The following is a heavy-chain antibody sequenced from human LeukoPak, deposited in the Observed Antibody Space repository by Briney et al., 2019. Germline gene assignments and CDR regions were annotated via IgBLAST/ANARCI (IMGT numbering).Heavy chain of an antibody. CDR3: ARPQGELLSMGLDY. CDR1: GYIFTSYG. CDR2: INPSGGST. J-gene: IGHJ4*02. V-gene: IGHV1-46*01. Sequence: ASVKVSCKASGYIFTSYGISWVRQAPGQGLEWMGIINPSGGSTSYAQKFQGRVTMTRDTSTSTVYMELSSLRSEDTAVYYCARPQGELLSMGLDYWGQGTLVTVSS. D-gene: IGHD2/OR15-2a*01.